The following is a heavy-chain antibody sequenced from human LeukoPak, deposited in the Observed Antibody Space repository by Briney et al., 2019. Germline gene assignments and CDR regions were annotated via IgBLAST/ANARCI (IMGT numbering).Heavy chain of an antibody. D-gene: IGHD4-17*01. J-gene: IGHJ4*02. Sequence: GRSLRLSCAASGFTFSSYGMHWVRQAPGKWLEGVAVIWYDGSNKYYADSVKGRFTISRDNSKNTLYLQMNSLRAEDTAVYYCARGETTVTHFDYWGQGTLVTVSS. V-gene: IGHV3-33*01. CDR3: ARGETTVTHFDY. CDR2: IWYDGSNK. CDR1: GFTFSSYG.